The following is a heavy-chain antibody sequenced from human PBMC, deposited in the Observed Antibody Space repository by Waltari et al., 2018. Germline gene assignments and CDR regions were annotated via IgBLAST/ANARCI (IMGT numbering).Heavy chain of an antibody. CDR2: IYYSGGT. CDR3: ARRARYNWNYVPDAFDI. V-gene: IGHV4-39*01. D-gene: IGHD1-7*01. CDR1: GGSISSSSYY. Sequence: QLQLQESGPGLVKPSETLSLTCTVSGGSISSSSYYWGWIRQPPGKGLEWIGSIYYSGGTYYNPSLKSRVTISVDTSKNQFSLKLSSVTAADTAVYYCARRARYNWNYVPDAFDIWGQGTMVTVSS. J-gene: IGHJ3*02.